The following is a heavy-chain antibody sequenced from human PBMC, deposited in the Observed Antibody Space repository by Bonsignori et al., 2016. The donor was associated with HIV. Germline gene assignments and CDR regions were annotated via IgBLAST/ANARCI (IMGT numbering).Heavy chain of an antibody. Sequence: VRQAPGKGLEWVSSISSSSSYIYYADSVKGRFTISRDNAKNSLYLQMNSLRAEDTAVYYCARYYDFWSGYSDYWGQGTLVTVSS. CDR2: ISSSSSYI. CDR3: ARYYDFWSGYSDY. J-gene: IGHJ4*02. V-gene: IGHV3-21*01. D-gene: IGHD3-3*01.